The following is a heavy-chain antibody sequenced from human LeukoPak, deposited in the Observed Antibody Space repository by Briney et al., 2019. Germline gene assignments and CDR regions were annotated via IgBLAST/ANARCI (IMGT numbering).Heavy chain of an antibody. Sequence: GGSLRLSSAASGFTFSTYGMHWVRQPPGKGLEWVAFIRYDGSNKYYADSMKGRFTISRDNSKNTLYLQMNSLRVEDTAVYYCAKGPQNYYDTSGDVDYWGQGTLVTVSS. CDR2: IRYDGSNK. J-gene: IGHJ4*02. CDR3: AKGPQNYYDTSGDVDY. CDR1: GFTFSTYG. D-gene: IGHD3-22*01. V-gene: IGHV3-30*02.